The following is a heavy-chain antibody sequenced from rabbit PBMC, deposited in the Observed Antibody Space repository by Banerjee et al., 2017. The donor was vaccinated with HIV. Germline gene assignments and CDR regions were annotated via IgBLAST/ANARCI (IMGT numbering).Heavy chain of an antibody. V-gene: IGHV1S45*01. CDR2: IGAVST. J-gene: IGHJ4*01. CDR1: GFSFSSNYW. CDR3: ARDLAGVTGWNFNL. D-gene: IGHD4-1*01. Sequence: QEQLEESGGDLVKPEGSLTLTCTASGFSFSSNYWLCWVRQAPGKGLEWIACIGAVSTYYATWAKGRFTISKTSSTTVTLQMTSLTAADTATYFCARDLAGVTGWNFNLWGQGTLVTVS.